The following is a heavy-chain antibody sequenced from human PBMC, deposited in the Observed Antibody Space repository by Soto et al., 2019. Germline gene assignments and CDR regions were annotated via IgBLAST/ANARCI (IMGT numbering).Heavy chain of an antibody. D-gene: IGHD3-3*01. V-gene: IGHV3-11*01. CDR2: ISSSGSTI. CDR3: ARGMGGSDFWSGYSPPYYYYYMDV. CDR1: GFTFSDYY. J-gene: IGHJ6*03. Sequence: QVQLVESGGGLVKPEGSLRLSCAASGFTFSDYYMSWIRQAPGKGLEWVSYISSSGSTIYYADSVKGRFTISRDNAKNSLYLQMNSVRAEDTAGYYCARGMGGSDFWSGYSPPYYYYYMDVRGKGTTVTVSS.